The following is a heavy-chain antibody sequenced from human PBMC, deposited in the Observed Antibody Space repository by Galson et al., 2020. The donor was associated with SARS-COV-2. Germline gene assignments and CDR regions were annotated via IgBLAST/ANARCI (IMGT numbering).Heavy chain of an antibody. V-gene: IGHV5-51*01. CDR1: GYDFTNYW. CDR2: IYPGASDT. J-gene: IGHJ3*02. CDR3: ARPRDGYPNGDFDI. D-gene: IGHD2-8*01. Sequence: GGSLRLSCKSSGYDFTNYWIGWVRQMPGKGLEWMGIIYPGASDTRYSPSFHGQVYISADKSINTAYLQWSSLKASDTAMYYCARPRDGYPNGDFDIWGQGTLVTVSS.